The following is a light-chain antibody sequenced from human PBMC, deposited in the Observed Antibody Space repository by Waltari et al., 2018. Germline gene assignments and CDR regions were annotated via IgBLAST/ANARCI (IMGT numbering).Light chain of an antibody. V-gene: IGLV2-14*03. CDR1: SSDVGGSKY. CDR2: DVN. J-gene: IGLJ1*01. CDR3: SSYTSSTIPV. Sequence: QSALTQPASVSGSPGQSITISCPGTSSDVGGSKYVSWYQQHPDKAPKLMLYDVNNRPSGVSNRFSGSKSGNTASLTISSLQAEDEADYYCSSYTSSTIPVFGTGTKVTVL.